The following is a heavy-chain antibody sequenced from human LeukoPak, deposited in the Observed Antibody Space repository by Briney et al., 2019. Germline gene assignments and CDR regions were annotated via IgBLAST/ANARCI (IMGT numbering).Heavy chain of an antibody. CDR1: GYSFTGGHY. V-gene: IGHV4-38-2*01. CDR2: IYHTGSA. J-gene: IGHJ4*02. D-gene: IGHD2-2*01. Sequence: SETLSLTCSVSGYSFTGGHYWGWIRQPPGKGLEWIANIYHTGSAHYNPSLKSRVTVSVDTSKNQFSLKLSSVTAADTAVYYCAKYCTSTTCILRGFDYWGQGTLVTVSS. CDR3: AKYCTSTTCILRGFDY.